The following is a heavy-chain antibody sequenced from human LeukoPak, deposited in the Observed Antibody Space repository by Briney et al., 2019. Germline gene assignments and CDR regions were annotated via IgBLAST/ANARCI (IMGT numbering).Heavy chain of an antibody. J-gene: IGHJ4*02. V-gene: IGHV4-38-2*02. CDR2: IYHSGST. CDR1: GGSISSYY. Sequence: KPSETLSLTCTVSGGSISSYYWSWIRQPPGKGLEWIGSIYHSGSTYYNPSLKSRVTISVDTSKNQFSLKLSSVTAADTAVYYCARDYVLFGEAEDYWGQGTLVTVSS. CDR3: ARDYVLFGEAEDY. D-gene: IGHD3-16*01.